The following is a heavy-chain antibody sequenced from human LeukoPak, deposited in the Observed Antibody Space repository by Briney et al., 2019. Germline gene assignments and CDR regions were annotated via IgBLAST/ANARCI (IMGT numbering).Heavy chain of an antibody. CDR3: ARAVTYFYGSVTYDWFDP. D-gene: IGHD3-10*01. V-gene: IGHV3-74*01. CDR1: GFTFSSYW. CDR2: IKSDGST. Sequence: GGSLRLSCAASGFTFSSYWMHWVRQTPGRGLVWVSRIKSDGSTIYADSVKGRFTISRDNARNTLYLQMNSLRVEDTAMYYCARAVTYFYGSVTYDWFDPWGQGTLVTVSS. J-gene: IGHJ5*02.